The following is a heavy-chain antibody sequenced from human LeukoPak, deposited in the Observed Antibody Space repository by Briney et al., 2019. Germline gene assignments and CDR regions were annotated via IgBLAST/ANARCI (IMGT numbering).Heavy chain of an antibody. D-gene: IGHD6-13*01. CDR2: IIPVFGRA. J-gene: IGHJ6*03. V-gene: IGHV1-69*13. CDR1: GGTFNSYT. CDR3: ASCIAAAGPGPYYYYYMDV. Sequence: SVKVSCKASGGTFNSYTISWVRQAPGQGPEWMGGIIPVFGRANYAQNFQGRVTITADESTSTAYMELSSLRSEDTAVYYCASCIAAAGPGPYYYYYMDVWGKGTTVTISS.